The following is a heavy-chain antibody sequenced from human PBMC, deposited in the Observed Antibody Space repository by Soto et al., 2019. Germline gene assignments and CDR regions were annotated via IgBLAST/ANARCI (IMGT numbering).Heavy chain of an antibody. D-gene: IGHD5-18*01. CDR1: GGTFSSYA. CDR3: ARDYRYGYHWFDT. V-gene: IGHV1-69*13. Sequence: SVKVSCKASGGTFSSYAISWVRQAPGQGLEWMGGIIPIFGTANHAQKFQGRVTITADESTSTAYMELSSLRSEDTAVYYCARDYRYGYHWFDTWGQGTLVTVSS. CDR2: IIPIFGTA. J-gene: IGHJ5*02.